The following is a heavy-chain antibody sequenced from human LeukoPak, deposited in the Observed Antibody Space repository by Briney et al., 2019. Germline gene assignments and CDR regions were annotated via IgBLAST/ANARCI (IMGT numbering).Heavy chain of an antibody. CDR2: IYTSGST. D-gene: IGHD1-26*01. Sequence: PETLSITCTVSGGSINSYYWSRIRQPDGKGLEWIGRIYTSGSTNYNASLKSRVSMSVDTSKNQFSLKLSSVTAADTAVFYCARENSGSYREFDYWGQGTLVTVSS. V-gene: IGHV4-4*07. CDR1: GGSINSYY. J-gene: IGHJ4*02. CDR3: ARENSGSYREFDY.